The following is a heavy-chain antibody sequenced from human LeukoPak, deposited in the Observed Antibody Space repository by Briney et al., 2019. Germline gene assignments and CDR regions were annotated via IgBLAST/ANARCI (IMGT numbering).Heavy chain of an antibody. CDR3: AHSYDFDSSGYHRPTAF. CDR1: GFTFSSYA. J-gene: IGHJ4*02. Sequence: GGSLRLSCAASGFTFSSYAMSWVRQAPGKGLEWVSAISGSGGSTYYADSVKGRFTISGDKFENTVYLQMNSLRPDDTAVYYCAHSYDFDSSGYHRPTAFWGQGTLVTVSS. V-gene: IGHV3-23*01. CDR2: ISGSGGST. D-gene: IGHD3-22*01.